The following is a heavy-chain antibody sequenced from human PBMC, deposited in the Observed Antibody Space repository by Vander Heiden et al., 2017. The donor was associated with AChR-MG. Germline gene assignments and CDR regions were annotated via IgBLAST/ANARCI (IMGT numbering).Heavy chain of an antibody. V-gene: IGHV3-23*01. J-gene: IGHJ2*01. CDR3: AKASVTWLALYWYFDL. CDR1: GFTFSSYA. Sequence: EVQLLESGGGLVQPGGSLRLSCAASGFTFSSYAMSWVRQAPGKGLEWVSAISGSGGSTYYADSVKGRFTISRDNSKNTLYLQMNSLRAEDTAVYYCAKASVTWLALYWYFDLWGRGTLVTVSS. D-gene: IGHD6-19*01. CDR2: ISGSGGST.